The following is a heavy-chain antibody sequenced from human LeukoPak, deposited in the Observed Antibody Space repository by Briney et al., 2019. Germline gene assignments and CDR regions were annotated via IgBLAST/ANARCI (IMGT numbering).Heavy chain of an antibody. CDR3: AREARFGELSLSSFDY. V-gene: IGHV1-18*04. CDR1: GYTFTSYG. D-gene: IGHD3-10*02. J-gene: IGHJ4*02. CDR2: ISAYNGNT. Sequence: GASVKVSCKASGYTFTSYGISWVRQAPGQGLEWMGWISAYNGNTNYAQKFQGWVTMTRDTSISTAYMELSRLRSDDTAVYYCAREARFGELSLSSFDYWGQGTLVTVSS.